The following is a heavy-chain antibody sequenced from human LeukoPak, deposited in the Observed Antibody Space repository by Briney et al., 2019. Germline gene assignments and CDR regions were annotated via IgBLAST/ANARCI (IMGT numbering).Heavy chain of an antibody. CDR2: INPSGGST. V-gene: IGHV1-46*01. CDR3: ASYYYDSSGYLDS. J-gene: IGHJ5*02. Sequence: ASVKVSCKASGYTFTSYYMHWVRQALGQGLEWMGIINPSGGSTSYAQKFQGRVTITADKSTSTAYMELSSLRSEDTAVYYCASYYYDSSGYLDSWGQGTLVTVSS. CDR1: GYTFTSYY. D-gene: IGHD3-22*01.